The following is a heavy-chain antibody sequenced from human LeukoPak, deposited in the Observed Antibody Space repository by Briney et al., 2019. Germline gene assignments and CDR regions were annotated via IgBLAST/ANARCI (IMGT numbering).Heavy chain of an antibody. CDR1: GGSISSSTYY. D-gene: IGHD2-15*01. Sequence: SETLSLTCTVPGGSISSSTYYWGWIRQPPGKGLEGIESMHYSGSTYYNPSLKSRVTISVDTSKNQFSLNLNSVTAADTAVYYCARRDRDDAFDIWGQGTMVTVSS. CDR2: MHYSGST. CDR3: ARRDRDDAFDI. V-gene: IGHV4-39*01. J-gene: IGHJ3*02.